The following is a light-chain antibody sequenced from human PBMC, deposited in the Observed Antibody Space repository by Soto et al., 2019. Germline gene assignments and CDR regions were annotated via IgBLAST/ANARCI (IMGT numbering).Light chain of an antibody. V-gene: IGLV1-40*01. CDR3: QSYDISLGSSKD. CDR1: SSNLGAGYD. Sequence: QSVPTQPPSVSGAPGQRVTISCTGSSSNLGAGYDVHWYQKLPGTAPKLLIHGNSNRTSGVPDRCSGSKSGTSASLATTGLQAEDEADYYCQSYDISLGSSKDFGTGTKLTAL. J-gene: IGLJ1*01. CDR2: GNS.